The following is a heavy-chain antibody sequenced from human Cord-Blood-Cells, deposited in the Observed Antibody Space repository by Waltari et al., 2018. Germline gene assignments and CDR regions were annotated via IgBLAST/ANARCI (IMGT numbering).Heavy chain of an antibody. Sequence: QVQLQQWGAGLLKPSETLSLTCAVYGGSFSGSYWCWIRQPPGKGLEWIGEINHSGSTNYNPSLKSRVTISVDTSKNQFSLKLSSVTAADTAVYYCARGQRLGMGEVYWGQGTLVTVSS. J-gene: IGHJ4*02. D-gene: IGHD3-16*01. CDR1: GGSFSGSY. V-gene: IGHV4-34*01. CDR3: ARGQRLGMGEVY. CDR2: INHSGST.